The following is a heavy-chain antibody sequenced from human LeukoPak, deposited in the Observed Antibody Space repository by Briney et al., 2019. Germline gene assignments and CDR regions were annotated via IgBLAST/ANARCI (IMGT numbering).Heavy chain of an antibody. CDR3: ARGTTGYCSGGICPNFDY. CDR2: VYYSGST. CDR1: GGSITSYY. V-gene: IGHV4-59*01. J-gene: IGHJ4*02. D-gene: IGHD2-8*02. Sequence: SETLSLTCTVSGGSITSYYWSWIRQPPGGGLEWIGYVYYSGSTNYNPSLKSRVTISVDTSKNQFSLKLTSVTAADTALYYCARGTTGYCSGGICPNFDYWGQGTLVTVSS.